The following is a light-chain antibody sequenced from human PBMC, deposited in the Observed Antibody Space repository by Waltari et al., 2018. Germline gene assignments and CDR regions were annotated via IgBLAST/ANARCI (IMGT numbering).Light chain of an antibody. J-gene: IGKJ1*01. Sequence: EIVLTQSPGTLSLSVGERATVSCRASESGSRALAWYQHKPGQAPRLLIYGASTRATGIPDRFSGSGSGTDFSLTISRLEPDDFAVYYCQHYLRLPVTFGQGTTVEI. V-gene: IGKV3-20*01. CDR2: GAS. CDR3: QHYLRLPVT. CDR1: ESGSRA.